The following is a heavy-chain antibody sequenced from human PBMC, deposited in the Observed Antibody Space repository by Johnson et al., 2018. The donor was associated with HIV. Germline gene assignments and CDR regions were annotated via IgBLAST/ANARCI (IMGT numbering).Heavy chain of an antibody. Sequence: VQLVESGGGLVQPGGSLRLSCAASGFTFSSYWMSWVRQAPGKGLEWVANIKQDGSEKYYVDSVKGRFTISRDNAKNSLYLQMNSLRAEDTALYYCARAYSGSYSPRSAFDIWGQGTMVTVSS. V-gene: IGHV3-7*03. J-gene: IGHJ3*02. CDR3: ARAYSGSYSPRSAFDI. CDR2: IKQDGSEK. D-gene: IGHD1-26*01. CDR1: GFTFSSYW.